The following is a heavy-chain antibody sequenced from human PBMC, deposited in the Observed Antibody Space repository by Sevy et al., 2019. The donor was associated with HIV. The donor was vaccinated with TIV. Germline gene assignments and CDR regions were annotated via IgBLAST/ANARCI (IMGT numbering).Heavy chain of an antibody. J-gene: IGHJ6*02. CDR2: INPNNGGT. V-gene: IGHV1-2*02. D-gene: IGHD4-17*01. CDR1: RYTFTDYY. CDR3: ARLTTSTTSDDYGMDV. Sequence: ASVKVSCKAARYTFTDYYVHWVRQGPGQGLEWMGWINPNNGGTKYAERFQGRVTMTRDTSINTANMELGSLTSDDTAVYYCARLTTSTTSDDYGMDVWGQGTTVTVSS.